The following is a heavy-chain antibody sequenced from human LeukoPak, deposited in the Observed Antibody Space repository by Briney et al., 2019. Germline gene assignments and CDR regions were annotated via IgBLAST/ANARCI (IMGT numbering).Heavy chain of an antibody. CDR1: GFTFSSHS. CDR3: ARDYTATGGMDV. V-gene: IGHV3-21*01. Sequence: GGSLRLSCAASGFTFSSHSIDWVRQAPGKGLEWVSSINSGSTYTYYTESVKGRFTVSRDNAKNSLFLQMNSLRAEDTAIYYCARDYTATGGMDVWGQGTTVTVS. CDR2: INSGSTYT. J-gene: IGHJ6*02. D-gene: IGHD2-21*02.